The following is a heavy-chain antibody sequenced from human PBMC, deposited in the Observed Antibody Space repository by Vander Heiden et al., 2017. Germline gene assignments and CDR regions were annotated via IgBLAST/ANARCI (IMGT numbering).Heavy chain of an antibody. CDR1: GFSCEDYA. J-gene: IGHJ3*01. CDR3: VKDVGAAGSSFDV. Sequence: EVQLVESGGVLVQHGRSLRLSYAASGFSCEDYAMQWVRQAPGKGLEWVAGISWNAGKVHYADSVKGRFTISRDNAKKSLYLQMNSLRAEDTALFYCVKDVGAAGSSFDVWGQGTMVTVSS. V-gene: IGHV3-9*01. CDR2: ISWNAGKV. D-gene: IGHD1-26*01.